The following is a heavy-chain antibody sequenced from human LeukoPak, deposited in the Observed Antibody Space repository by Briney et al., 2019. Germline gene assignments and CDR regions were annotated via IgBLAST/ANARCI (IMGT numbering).Heavy chain of an antibody. J-gene: IGHJ4*02. V-gene: IGHV5-51*01. CDR2: IYPGDSNT. CDR1: GYSFTTYW. D-gene: IGHD1-7*01. CDR3: ARQNNWNYGY. Sequence: AGESLKISCQASGYSFTTYWIGWVRQMPGKGLEWMGIIYPGDSNTRYSPSFQGQVTISVDKSISTAYLQWSSLKASDTAVYYCARQNNWNYGYWGQGTLVTVSS.